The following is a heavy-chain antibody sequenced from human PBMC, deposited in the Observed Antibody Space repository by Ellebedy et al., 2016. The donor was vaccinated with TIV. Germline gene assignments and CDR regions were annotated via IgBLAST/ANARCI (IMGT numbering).Heavy chain of an antibody. V-gene: IGHV4-39*01. CDR3: ARTGTLLWFGDY. Sequence: SETLSLTXTVSGGSISSSSYYWGWIRQPPGKGLEWIGSIYYSGSTYYNPSLKSRVTISVDTSKNQFSLKLSSVTAADTAVYYCARTGTLLWFGDYWGQGTLVTVSS. D-gene: IGHD3-10*01. CDR2: IYYSGST. J-gene: IGHJ4*02. CDR1: GGSISSSSYY.